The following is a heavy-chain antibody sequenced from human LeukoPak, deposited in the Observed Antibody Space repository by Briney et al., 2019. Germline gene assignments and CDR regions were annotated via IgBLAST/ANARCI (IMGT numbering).Heavy chain of an antibody. CDR1: GFTFSSYA. J-gene: IGHJ4*02. D-gene: IGHD2-2*02. V-gene: IGHV3-23*01. CDR2: ISGSADST. CDR3: AKDQRRGYCSGTSCYIDY. Sequence: GGSLRLSCAASGFTFSSYAMTWVRQAPGKGLEWVSAISGSADSTYYADSVKGRFTISRDNSKNTLYLQMNSLRAEDTAVYYCAKDQRRGYCSGTSCYIDYWGQGTLVTVSS.